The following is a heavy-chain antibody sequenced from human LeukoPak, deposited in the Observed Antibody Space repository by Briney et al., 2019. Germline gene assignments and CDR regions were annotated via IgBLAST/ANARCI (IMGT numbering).Heavy chain of an antibody. V-gene: IGHV1-69*05. J-gene: IGHJ4*02. CDR3: ALLWTQNGVVDY. CDR1: GGTFSSYA. CDR2: IIPIFGTA. D-gene: IGHD2/OR15-2a*01. Sequence: ASVKVSCKASGGTFSSYAISWVRQAPGQGLEWMGRIIPIFGTANYAQKFQGRVTITTDESTSTAYMELSSLRSEDTAVYYCALLWTQNGVVDYWGQGTLVTVSS.